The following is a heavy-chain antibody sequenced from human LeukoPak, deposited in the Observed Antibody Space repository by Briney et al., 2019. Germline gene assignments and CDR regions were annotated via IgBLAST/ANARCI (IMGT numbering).Heavy chain of an antibody. V-gene: IGHV3-21*01. J-gene: IGHJ2*01. Sequence: GGSLRLSCAASGFAFSKTIMNWVRQAPGKGLEWVSSISSTSEHIFTAAALEGRFAISRDNARNSLYLQMNGLRVDDTAVYYCASDYGGNEGWYFDLWGRGTLVTVSS. CDR3: ASDYGGNEGWYFDL. CDR2: ISSTSEHI. CDR1: GFAFSKTI. D-gene: IGHD4-23*01.